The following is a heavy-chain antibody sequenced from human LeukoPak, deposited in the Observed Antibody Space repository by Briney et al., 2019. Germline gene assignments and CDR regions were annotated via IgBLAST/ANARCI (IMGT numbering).Heavy chain of an antibody. CDR2: INHSGST. Sequence: SETLSLTCAVYGGSFSGYYWSWIRQPPGKGLEWIGEINHSGSTNYNPSLKSRVTISVDTSKNQFSLKLSSVTAADTAVYYCARLGISITIFGVVPGGNPMDVWGKGTTVTVSS. D-gene: IGHD3-3*01. V-gene: IGHV4-34*01. CDR1: GGSFSGYY. CDR3: ARLGISITIFGVVPGGNPMDV. J-gene: IGHJ6*03.